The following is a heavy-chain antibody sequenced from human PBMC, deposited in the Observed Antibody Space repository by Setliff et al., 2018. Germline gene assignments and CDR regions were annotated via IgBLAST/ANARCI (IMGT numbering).Heavy chain of an antibody. Sequence: SETLSLTCTVSGGSISSSGYYWGWIRQPPGKGLEWIGSIYYRGSTYYNPSLKSRVTMSVDASKNQFSLKLSSVTAADTAAYYCARDRRIVGARHAFDIWGQGTMVT. CDR1: GGSISSSGYY. V-gene: IGHV4-39*07. CDR2: IYYRGST. D-gene: IGHD1-26*01. J-gene: IGHJ3*02. CDR3: ARDRRIVGARHAFDI.